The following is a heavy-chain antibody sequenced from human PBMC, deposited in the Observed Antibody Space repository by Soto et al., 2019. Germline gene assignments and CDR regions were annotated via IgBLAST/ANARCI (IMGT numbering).Heavy chain of an antibody. Sequence: GGSLRLSCAASVFTFSDYYMGWIRQAPGKGLESAPSIGGPDNIIYYADSVKGRFTISRVNAKNSLYLHMNSLRAEDTAVYYCARDLGYYESSGYFDYWGQGTLVTVSS. CDR1: VFTFSDYY. CDR2: IGGPDNII. D-gene: IGHD3-22*01. J-gene: IGHJ4*02. V-gene: IGHV3-11*01. CDR3: ARDLGYYESSGYFDY.